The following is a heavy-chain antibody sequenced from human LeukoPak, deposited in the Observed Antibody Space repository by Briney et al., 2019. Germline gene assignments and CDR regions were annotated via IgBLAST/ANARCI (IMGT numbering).Heavy chain of an antibody. J-gene: IGHJ5*02. CDR1: GGSISSSSYY. CDR3: ARLYVISGYYRNLFDP. D-gene: IGHD3-22*01. CDR2: MYYSGRT. V-gene: IGHV4-39*01. Sequence: SETLSLTCTVCGGSISSSSYYWGWIRQPPGKGLEWIGTMYYSGRTYYHPYLKSRVTISVDTSNNQFSLMLASVTAPDTTVCYCARLYVISGYYRNLFDPWGQGTLVTVSS.